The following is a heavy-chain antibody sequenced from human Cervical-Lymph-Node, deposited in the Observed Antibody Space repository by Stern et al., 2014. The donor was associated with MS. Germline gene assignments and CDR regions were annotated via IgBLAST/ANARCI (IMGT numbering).Heavy chain of an antibody. CDR1: GFSFSDYY. D-gene: IGHD3-16*01. CDR2: ISNTGSTK. CDR3: ARDLFHYDYAGGSFHGVVVL. J-gene: IGHJ3*01. Sequence: VQLVQSGGALVKPGGSLRLSCAASGFSFSDYYLSWIRQAPGKGLEHISCISNTGSTKYYTDSVKGRFTISRDNSKNSLYLQMDNLRADDTAMYYCARDLFHYDYAGGSFHGVVVLWGQGTVVTVSS. V-gene: IGHV3-11*01.